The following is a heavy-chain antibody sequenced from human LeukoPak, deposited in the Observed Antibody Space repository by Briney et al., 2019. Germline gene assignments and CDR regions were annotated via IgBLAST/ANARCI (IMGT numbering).Heavy chain of an antibody. CDR2: IGTSSTTI. CDR3: ARFAAGGSYYYYMDV. CDR1: GFTFSSYT. V-gene: IGHV3-48*01. D-gene: IGHD6-25*01. Sequence: GGSLRLSCAASGFTFSSYTMNWVRQPPGKGLEWVSNIGTSSTTIYYADSVKGRFTISRDNAKNSLYLQINSLRADDTAVYYCARFAAGGSYYYYMDVWGKGTTVTVSS. J-gene: IGHJ6*03.